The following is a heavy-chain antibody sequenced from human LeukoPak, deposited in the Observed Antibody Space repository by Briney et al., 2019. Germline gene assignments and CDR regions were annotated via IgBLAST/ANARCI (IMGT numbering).Heavy chain of an antibody. J-gene: IGHJ3*02. Sequence: GASVKVSCKASGYTFTSYGITWVRQAPGQGLEWMGWISTYNGNTDYPQKVQGRVTMTTDTSTNTAYMDLRSLRSDDTAVYYCARFKRMITSFVFDIWGQGTMVTVSS. CDR1: GYTFTSYG. V-gene: IGHV1-18*01. D-gene: IGHD3-3*01. CDR3: ARFKRMITSFVFDI. CDR2: ISTYNGNT.